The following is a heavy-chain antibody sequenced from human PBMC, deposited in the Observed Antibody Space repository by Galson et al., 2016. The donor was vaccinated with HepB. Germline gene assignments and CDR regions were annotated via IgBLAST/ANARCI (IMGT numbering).Heavy chain of an antibody. D-gene: IGHD6-13*01. CDR3: AILGGLAAAGFDY. V-gene: IGHV1-18*01. CDR1: GYTFTRFG. Sequence: SVKVSCKASGYTFTRFGISWVRQAPGQGLEWMGWISPQNDKTKYAEKLQDRVTMTTDTATSTAYMELRSLRSDDAAVYYCAILGGLAAAGFDYWGQGTLVTVSS. J-gene: IGHJ4*02. CDR2: ISPQNDKT.